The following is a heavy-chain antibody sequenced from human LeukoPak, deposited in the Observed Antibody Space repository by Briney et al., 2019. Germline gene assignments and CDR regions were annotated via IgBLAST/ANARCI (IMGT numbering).Heavy chain of an antibody. D-gene: IGHD3-22*01. V-gene: IGHV4-39*07. CDR2: IYYSGST. Sequence: SETLSLTCTVSGGSISSSSYYWGWIRQPPGKGLEWIGSIYYSGSTYYNPSLKSRVTISVDTSKNQFSLKLSSVTAADTAVYYCARGNSSGYQAYWGQGTLVTVSS. CDR1: GGSISSSSYY. J-gene: IGHJ4*02. CDR3: ARGNSSGYQAY.